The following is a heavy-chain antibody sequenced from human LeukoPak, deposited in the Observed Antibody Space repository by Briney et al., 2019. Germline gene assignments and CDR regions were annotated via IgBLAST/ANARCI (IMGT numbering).Heavy chain of an antibody. CDR2: VICSGSST. V-gene: IGHV3-23*01. CDR3: ARGTTDYGDDFDY. CDR1: GFTFSSYG. Sequence: PGGSLRLSCAASGFTFSSYGMTWVRQAPGRGLEWVSSVICSGSSTYYADSVKGRFTISRDNSKNTLYLQMNSLRAEDTAVYYCARGTTDYGDDFDYWGQGTLVTVSS. J-gene: IGHJ4*02. D-gene: IGHD4-17*01.